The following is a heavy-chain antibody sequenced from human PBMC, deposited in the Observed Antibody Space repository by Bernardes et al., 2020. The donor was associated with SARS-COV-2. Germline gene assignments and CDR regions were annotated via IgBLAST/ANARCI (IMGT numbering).Heavy chain of an antibody. CDR3: ARDASLNYFDSSGYYPGGGYFDL. V-gene: IGHV3-30*03. Sequence: GGSLRLSCAGSRVSFRTSGMHWVRQAPGKGLEWVAIISNDGSKKHYADSVKGRFTISRDNSKSTLYLQMSSLRTEDTAVYYCARDASLNYFDSSGYYPGGGYFDLWGRGTLVTVSS. J-gene: IGHJ2*01. CDR1: RVSFRTSG. CDR2: ISNDGSKK. D-gene: IGHD3-22*01.